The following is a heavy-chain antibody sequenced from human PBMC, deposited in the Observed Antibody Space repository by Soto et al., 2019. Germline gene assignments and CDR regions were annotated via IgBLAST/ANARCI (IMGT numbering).Heavy chain of an antibody. D-gene: IGHD6-19*01. J-gene: IGHJ6*02. V-gene: IGHV3-23*01. CDR1: GFTFSSYV. CDR2: ISGSGGST. CDR3: AKSNRGNSGWYRDSYYYGMDV. Sequence: EVQLLESGGGLVQPGGSLRLSCAASGFTFSSYVMSWVRQAPGKGLEWVSAISGSGGSTYYADSVKGRFTISRDNSKNTLYLQMTSLRAEDTAVYYCAKSNRGNSGWYRDSYYYGMDVWGQGPTVTVSS.